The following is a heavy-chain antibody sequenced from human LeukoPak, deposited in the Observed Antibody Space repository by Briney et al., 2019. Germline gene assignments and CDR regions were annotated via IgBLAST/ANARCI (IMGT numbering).Heavy chain of an antibody. CDR3: AAPDYDFWSGYYTY. CDR1: GYTFTGYY. D-gene: IGHD3-3*01. V-gene: IGHV1-2*02. CDR2: TNPKSGGT. Sequence: ASVKVSCKASGYTFTGYYMHWVRQAPGQGLEWMGWTNPKSGGTNYAQKFQGRVTMTRDTSISTAYMELSRLRSDDTAVYYCAAPDYDFWSGYYTYWGQGTLVTVSS. J-gene: IGHJ4*02.